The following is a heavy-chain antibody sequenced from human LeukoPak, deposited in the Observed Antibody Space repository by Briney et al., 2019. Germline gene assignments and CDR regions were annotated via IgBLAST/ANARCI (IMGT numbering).Heavy chain of an antibody. CDR2: INHSGST. V-gene: IGHV4-34*01. D-gene: IGHD6-19*01. CDR1: GGSFSGYY. J-gene: IGHJ6*02. Sequence: PSETLSLTCAVYGGSFSGYYWSWIRQPPGKGLEWIGEINHSGSTNYNPSLKSRVTISVDTSKNQFSLKLSSVIAADTAVYYCAREKAVGYYYYGMDVWGQGTTVTVSS. CDR3: AREKAVGYYYYGMDV.